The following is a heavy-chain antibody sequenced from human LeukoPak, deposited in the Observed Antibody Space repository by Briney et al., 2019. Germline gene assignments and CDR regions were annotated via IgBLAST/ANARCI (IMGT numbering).Heavy chain of an antibody. CDR3: ARDLYYDSSGYYSRHDAFDV. D-gene: IGHD3-22*01. V-gene: IGHV1-69*06. Sequence: ASVKVSCKASGGTFSGYAISWVRQAPGQGLEWMGGIIPIFGTANYAQKFQGRVTITADKSTSTAYMELSSLRSEDTAVYYCARDLYYDSSGYYSRHDAFDVWGQGTTVTVSS. CDR1: GGTFSGYA. J-gene: IGHJ3*01. CDR2: IIPIFGTA.